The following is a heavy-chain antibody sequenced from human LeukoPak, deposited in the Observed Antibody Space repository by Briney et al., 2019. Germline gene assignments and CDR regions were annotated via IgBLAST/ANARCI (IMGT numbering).Heavy chain of an antibody. D-gene: IGHD2-2*01. V-gene: IGHV4-59*08. Sequence: PSETLSLTCTVSGGSISSYYWSWIRQPPGKRPEWIGYIYHSGSTNYNSSLKSRVTISVDTSKNQFSLKLSSVTAADTAVYYCARHAAFAEYQSHLTHFDYWGQGTLVTVSS. CDR1: GGSISSYY. CDR2: IYHSGST. J-gene: IGHJ4*02. CDR3: ARHAAFAEYQSHLTHFDY.